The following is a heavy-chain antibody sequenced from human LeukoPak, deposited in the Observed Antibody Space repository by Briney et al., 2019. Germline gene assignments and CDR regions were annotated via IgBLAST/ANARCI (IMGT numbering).Heavy chain of an antibody. CDR3: ARGVRYCSSTSCLYNWFDP. V-gene: IGHV1-2*02. CDR2: INPNSGGT. CDR1: GYTFTGYY. D-gene: IGHD2-2*01. J-gene: IGHJ5*02. Sequence: GASVKVSCKASGYTFTGYYMHWVRQAPGQGLEWMGWINPNSGGTNYAQKFQGRVTMTRDTSISTAYMELSRLRSDDTAVYYCARGVRYCSSTSCLYNWFDPWGQGTLVTVSS.